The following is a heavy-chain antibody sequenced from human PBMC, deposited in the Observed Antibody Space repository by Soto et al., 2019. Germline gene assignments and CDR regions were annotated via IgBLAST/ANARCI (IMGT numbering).Heavy chain of an antibody. V-gene: IGHV4-34*01. D-gene: IGHD5-18*01. CDR2: INHSGST. CDR3: ARCVAVRYSSFAI. J-gene: IGHJ4*02. CDR1: GGSFSGYY. Sequence: QVQLQQWGAGLLKPSETLSLTCAVYGGSFSGYYWSWIRQPPGKGLEWIGEINHSGSTNYNPSLKSRVTISVDTSKNQFSLKLSSVTAADTAVYYCARCVAVRYSSFAIWGQGTLVTVSS.